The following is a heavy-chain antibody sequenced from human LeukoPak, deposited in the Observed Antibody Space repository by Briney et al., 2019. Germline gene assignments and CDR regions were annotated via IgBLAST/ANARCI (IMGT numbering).Heavy chain of an antibody. CDR3: PKDLTTVVIQYLDS. CDR2: IRYDGKTE. CDR1: GFPFSIYG. J-gene: IGHJ4*02. D-gene: IGHD3-22*01. V-gene: IGHV3-30*02. Sequence: GGSLRLSCTGSGFPFSIYGMHWVRQPPGRGLEWVAFIRYDGKTEYYADSVKGRFTIARDDSPGTLHVHMRNLRPDDAAVYFCPKDLTTVVIQYLDSSGQGTLVSLSS.